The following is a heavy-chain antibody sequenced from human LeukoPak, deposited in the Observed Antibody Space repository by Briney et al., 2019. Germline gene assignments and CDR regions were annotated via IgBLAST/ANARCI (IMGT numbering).Heavy chain of an antibody. CDR3: ARDPHEIYYYGSGTLNFDY. V-gene: IGHV3-21*01. J-gene: IGHJ4*02. D-gene: IGHD3-10*01. CDR1: GFTFSSYS. CDR2: ISSSSSYI. Sequence: GRSLRLSCAASGFTFSSYSMNWVRQAPGKGLEWVSSISSSSSYIYYADSVKGRFTISRDNAKNSLYLQMNSLRAEDTAVYYCARDPHEIYYYGSGTLNFDYWGQGTLVTVSS.